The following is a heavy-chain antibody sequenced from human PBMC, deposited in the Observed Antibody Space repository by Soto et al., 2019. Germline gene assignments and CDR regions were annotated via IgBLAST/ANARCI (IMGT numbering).Heavy chain of an antibody. J-gene: IGHJ4*02. V-gene: IGHV3-23*01. Sequence: GGSLRLSCAASGFTFSSYAMSWVRQAPGKGLEWASAISGSGGSTYYADSVKGRFTISRDNSKNTLYLQMNSLRAEDTAVYYCAKDCSGGSCYLDYWGQGTLVTVSS. CDR3: AKDCSGGSCYLDY. CDR2: ISGSGGST. D-gene: IGHD2-15*01. CDR1: GFTFSSYA.